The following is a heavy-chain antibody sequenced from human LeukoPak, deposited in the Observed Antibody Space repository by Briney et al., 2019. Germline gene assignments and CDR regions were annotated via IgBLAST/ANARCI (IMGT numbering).Heavy chain of an antibody. V-gene: IGHV3-53*01. CDR3: ARDPLQPLLST. J-gene: IGHJ5*02. D-gene: IGHD1-1*01. Sequence: GGSLRPSCAASGFIVSRNYMTWVRQAPGKGLEWVSVIYVGGGTYYADYVKGRFIISRDNSKNTIYLQMNSLRAEDTAVYYCARDPLQPLLSTWGQGTLVTVPS. CDR2: IYVGGGT. CDR1: GFIVSRNY.